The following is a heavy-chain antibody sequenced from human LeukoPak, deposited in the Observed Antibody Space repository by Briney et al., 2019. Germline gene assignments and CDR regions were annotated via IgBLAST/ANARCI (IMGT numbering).Heavy chain of an antibody. CDR2: IYSGGST. V-gene: IGHV3-53*04. D-gene: IGHD3-9*01. CDR1: GFTVSSNY. J-gene: IGHJ5*02. Sequence: PGGSLRLSCAASGFTVSSNYMSWVRQAPGKGLGWVSVIYSGGSTYYADSVKGRFTISRHNSKNTLYLQMNSLRAEDTAVYYCARGGWLNWFDPWGQGTLVTVSS. CDR3: ARGGWLNWFDP.